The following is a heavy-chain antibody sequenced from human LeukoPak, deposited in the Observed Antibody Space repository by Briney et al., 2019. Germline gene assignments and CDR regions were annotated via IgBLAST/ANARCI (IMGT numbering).Heavy chain of an antibody. CDR3: ARHKYCSSTSCYAGDYYYYYGMDV. CDR2: IFPGDLDT. V-gene: IGHV5-51*01. Sequence: GESLKISCKGSGYSFTSYGIAWVRRIPGKGLEWMGTIFPGDLDTRYSPSFQGQVTISADKSISTAYLQWSSLKASDTAMYYCARHKYCSSTSCYAGDYYYYYGMDVWGQGTTVTVSS. J-gene: IGHJ6*02. D-gene: IGHD2-2*01. CDR1: GYSFTSYG.